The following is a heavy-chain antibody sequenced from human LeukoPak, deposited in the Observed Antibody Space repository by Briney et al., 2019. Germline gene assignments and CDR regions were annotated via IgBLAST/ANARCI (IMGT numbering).Heavy chain of an antibody. J-gene: IGHJ4*02. Sequence: PGGSLRLSCAASGFTFSGYPIHWVRQAPGKGLEWVAVISYDGSNKYYADSVKGRFTISRDNSKNTLYLQMNSLRAEDTAVYYCAKDRSGLAFDYWGQGTLVTVSS. CDR2: ISYDGSNK. D-gene: IGHD6-19*01. CDR3: AKDRSGLAFDY. CDR1: GFTFSGYP. V-gene: IGHV3-30-3*02.